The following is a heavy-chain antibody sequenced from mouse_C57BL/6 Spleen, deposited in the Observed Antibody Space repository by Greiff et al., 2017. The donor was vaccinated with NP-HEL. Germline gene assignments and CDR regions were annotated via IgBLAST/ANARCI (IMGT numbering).Heavy chain of an antibody. J-gene: IGHJ1*03. CDR3: TRIHSNYEYFDV. CDR2: IYPGNSDT. CDR1: GYTFTSYW. D-gene: IGHD2-5*01. Sequence: EVQLQQSGTVLARPGASVKMSCKTSGYTFTSYWLHWVQPRPGQGLEWIGAIYPGNSDTSYNQKFKGKAKLTAVTSASTAYMELSSLTNEDSAVYYCTRIHSNYEYFDVWGTGTTVTVSS. V-gene: IGHV1-5*01.